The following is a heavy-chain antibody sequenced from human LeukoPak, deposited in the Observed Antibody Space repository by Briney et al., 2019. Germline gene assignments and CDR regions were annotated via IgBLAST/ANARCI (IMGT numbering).Heavy chain of an antibody. CDR1: GYSFTSYW. D-gene: IGHD3-3*01. J-gene: IGHJ4*02. V-gene: IGHV5-51*01. CDR2: IYPGDSDT. Sequence: GESLKISCKGSGYSFTSYWIGWVRQVPGKGLEWMGIIYPGDSDTRYSPSFQGQVTISADKSISTAYLQWSSLKASDTAMYYCARHAWDYDFWSGPIDYWGQGTLVTVSS. CDR3: ARHAWDYDFWSGPIDY.